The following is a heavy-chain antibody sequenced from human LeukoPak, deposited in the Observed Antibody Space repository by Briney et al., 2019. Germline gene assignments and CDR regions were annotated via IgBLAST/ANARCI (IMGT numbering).Heavy chain of an antibody. J-gene: IGHJ6*03. CDR1: GFTFRNYE. CDR2: LNPGSSVI. V-gene: IGHV3-48*03. CDR3: ARQRLRGYPYYSYFPMDV. D-gene: IGHD1-1*01. Sequence: PGGSLRLSCAAFGFTFRNYEMNWVRQAPGKGLERLSYLNPGSSVIYYAASVRGRFTISRDNAKNSLYLQMNSLRAEDTAVCYCARQRLRGYPYYSYFPMDVWGKGTTVTVSS.